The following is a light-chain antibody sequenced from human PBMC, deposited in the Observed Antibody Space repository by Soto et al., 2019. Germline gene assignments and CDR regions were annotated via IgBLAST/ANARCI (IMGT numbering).Light chain of an antibody. CDR1: QSVSSSY. CDR3: QQYGSSPPLT. CDR2: GAS. Sequence: EIVLTQSPGTLSLSPGERATLSCRASQSVSSSYLAWYQQKPGQAPRLLIYGASSGATGIPDRFSGSGSGTDFTLTISRLEPEDFAVYYCQQYGSSPPLTFGQGTRLEIK. V-gene: IGKV3-20*01. J-gene: IGKJ5*01.